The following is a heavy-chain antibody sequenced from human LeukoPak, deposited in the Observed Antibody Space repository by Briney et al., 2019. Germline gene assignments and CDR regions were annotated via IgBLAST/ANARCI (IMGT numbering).Heavy chain of an antibody. CDR2: IKQDGSEK. Sequence: GGSLRLSCAASGFTFSSYWMSWGRQAPGKGLERVANIKQDGSEKYYVDSVKGRVTISRDNAKDSLYLQMNSLRAEDTAVYYCARPKGRIAVAGFDYWGQGTLVTVSS. D-gene: IGHD6-19*01. CDR1: GFTFSSYW. CDR3: ARPKGRIAVAGFDY. J-gene: IGHJ4*02. V-gene: IGHV3-7*05.